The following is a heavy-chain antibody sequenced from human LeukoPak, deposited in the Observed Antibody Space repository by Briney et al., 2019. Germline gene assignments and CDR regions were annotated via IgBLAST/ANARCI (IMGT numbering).Heavy chain of an antibody. CDR1: GFTLSNFW. D-gene: IGHD5-18*01. CDR2: INRDGTQK. J-gene: IGHJ4*02. V-gene: IGHV3-7*05. Sequence: GGSLRLSCAASGFTLSNFWMNWVRQAPGKGLEWVAIINRDGTQKYYVDSVKGRFTISRDNAKNSLYLQMNSLRAEDTAVYYCARTLDTAMDYDFWGQGTLVTVSS. CDR3: ARTLDTAMDYDF.